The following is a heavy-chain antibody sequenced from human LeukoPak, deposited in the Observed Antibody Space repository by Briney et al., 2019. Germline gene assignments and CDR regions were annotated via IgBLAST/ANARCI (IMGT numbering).Heavy chain of an antibody. Sequence: GESLKISCKSSGYSFTNYWIGWVRQMPGKGLEWMGIIYPGDSATRYSPSFQGQVTISADKSISTAYLQWSSLKASDTAMYYCARSRQGESGAFDIWGQGTMVTVSS. CDR1: GYSFTNYW. CDR2: IYPGDSAT. CDR3: ARSRQGESGAFDI. D-gene: IGHD1-26*01. J-gene: IGHJ3*02. V-gene: IGHV5-51*01.